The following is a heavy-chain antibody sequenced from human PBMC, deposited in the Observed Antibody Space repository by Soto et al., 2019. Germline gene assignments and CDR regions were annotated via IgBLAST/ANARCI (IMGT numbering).Heavy chain of an antibody. J-gene: IGHJ5*02. V-gene: IGHV4-34*01. CDR3: ARGGLMYYDFWSGYYTGPGWFDP. D-gene: IGHD3-3*01. CDR1: GGSFSGYY. Sequence: SETLSLTCAVYGGSFSGYYWSWIRQPPGKGLEWIGEINHSGSTNYNPSLKSRVTISVDTSKNQFSLKLSSVTAADTAVYYCARGGLMYYDFWSGYYTGPGWFDPWGQGTLVT. CDR2: INHSGST.